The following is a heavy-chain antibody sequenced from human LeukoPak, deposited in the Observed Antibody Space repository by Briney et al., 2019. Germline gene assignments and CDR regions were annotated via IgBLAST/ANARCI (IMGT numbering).Heavy chain of an antibody. CDR3: ARDSEAVAGSADNWFDP. J-gene: IGHJ5*02. CDR1: GGSIISFY. V-gene: IGHV4-59*01. CDR2: IFYTGTT. D-gene: IGHD6-19*01. Sequence: SETLSLTCTVSGGSIISFYWSWIRQVPGKGLEWIGYIFYTGTTYYNPSLKSRVTISVDTSKNQFSLRLSSVTAADTAVYYCARDSEAVAGSADNWFDPWGQGTLVTVSS.